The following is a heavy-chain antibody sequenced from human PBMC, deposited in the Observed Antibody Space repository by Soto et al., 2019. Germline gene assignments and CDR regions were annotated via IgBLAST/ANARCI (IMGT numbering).Heavy chain of an antibody. J-gene: IGHJ4*02. CDR2: ISSSSSYI. Sequence: EVQLVESGGGLVKPGGSLRLSCAASGFTFSTYSMNWVRQAPGKGLEWVSSISSSSSYIYYADSVKGRFTFSRDNAKNSLYLQMNRLRAEDTAVYYSASPEYYYDPRGWYYWGQGTLVTVSS. CDR1: GFTFSTYS. CDR3: ASPEYYYDPRGWYY. V-gene: IGHV3-21*01. D-gene: IGHD3-22*01.